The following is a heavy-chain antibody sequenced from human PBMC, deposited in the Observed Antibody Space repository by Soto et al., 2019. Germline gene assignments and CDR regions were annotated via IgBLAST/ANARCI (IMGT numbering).Heavy chain of an antibody. CDR1: GFTFSSYW. CDR2: INSDGSST. Sequence: GGSLRLSCAASGFTFSSYWMHWVRRAPGKGLEWVSRINSDGSSTNYAEYVKGRFTISRDNAKNTLYLQMNRLRAEDTAVYYCAKRSSSSTFDYWGQGTLVTVSS. J-gene: IGHJ4*02. CDR3: AKRSSSSTFDY. V-gene: IGHV3-74*01. D-gene: IGHD6-6*01.